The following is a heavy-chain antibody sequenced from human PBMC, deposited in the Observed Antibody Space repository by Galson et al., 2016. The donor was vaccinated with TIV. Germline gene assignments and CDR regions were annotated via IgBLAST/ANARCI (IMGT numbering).Heavy chain of an antibody. V-gene: IGHV5-51*01. Sequence: QSGAEVKKAGDSLRISCKHSGNSFRNSWIAWVRQMPGKGLEWIGMIFPDDSDTRYSPSFQGQVTISVDKSIKTAYLEWSTMKASDTAMYYCARLAYCTPTCHTYGAFHIWGQGTRVTVS. CDR1: GNSFRNSW. CDR3: ARLAYCTPTCHTYGAFHI. CDR2: IFPDDSDT. J-gene: IGHJ3*02. D-gene: IGHD2-8*01.